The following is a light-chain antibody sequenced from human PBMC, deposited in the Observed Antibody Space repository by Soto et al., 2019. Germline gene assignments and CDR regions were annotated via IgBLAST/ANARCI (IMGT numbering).Light chain of an antibody. CDR1: SNDVGGYRY. CDR3: SSYADIYTYV. J-gene: IGLJ1*01. CDR2: DVN. Sequence: QSVLTQPRSVSGSPGQSVAISCTGTSNDVGGYRYVSWYQQHPGKAPKLMIYDVNRRPSGVPDRFSGSKSGNTASLTISGLQSEDEAEYYCSSYADIYTYVFGTGTQLTVL. V-gene: IGLV2-11*01.